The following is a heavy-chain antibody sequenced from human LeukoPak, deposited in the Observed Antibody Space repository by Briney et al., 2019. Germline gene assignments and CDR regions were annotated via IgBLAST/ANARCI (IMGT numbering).Heavy chain of an antibody. V-gene: IGHV1-58*01. D-gene: IGHD3-9*01. Sequence: ASVKVSCKASGFTFTSSAVQWVRQARGQRLEWIGWIVVVIGNINYAQKFQERVTITRDMSTSTAYMELSSLRSEDTAVYYCAARYFDWLYGPGSSHYFDYWGQGTLVTVSS. J-gene: IGHJ4*02. CDR2: IVVVIGNI. CDR3: AARYFDWLYGPGSSHYFDY. CDR1: GFTFTSSA.